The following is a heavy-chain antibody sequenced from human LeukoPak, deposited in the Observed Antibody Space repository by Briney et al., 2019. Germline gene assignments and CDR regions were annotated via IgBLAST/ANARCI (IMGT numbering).Heavy chain of an antibody. CDR2: ITPIFGTA. V-gene: IGHV1-69*13. J-gene: IGHJ4*02. Sequence: ASVKVSCKASGGTSSSYAISWVRQAPGQGLEWMGGITPIFGTANYAQKFQGRVTITADESTSTAYMELSSLRSEDTAVYYCARGPRGGIAVDYYFDYWGQGTLVTVSS. CDR3: ARGPRGGIAVDYYFDY. CDR1: GGTSSSYA. D-gene: IGHD6-19*01.